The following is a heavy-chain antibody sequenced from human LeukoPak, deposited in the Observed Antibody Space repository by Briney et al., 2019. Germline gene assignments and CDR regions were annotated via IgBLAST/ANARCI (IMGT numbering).Heavy chain of an antibody. CDR3: ARGLIAAAGYYYMDV. J-gene: IGHJ6*03. Sequence: SETLSLTCTVSGGSISSYYWSWIRQPPGKGLEWIGYIYYSGSTNYNPSLKSRVTISVDTSKNQFSLKLSSVTAADTAVYYCARGLIAAAGYYYMDVWGKGTTVTISS. V-gene: IGHV4-59*01. CDR2: IYYSGST. CDR1: GGSISSYY. D-gene: IGHD6-13*01.